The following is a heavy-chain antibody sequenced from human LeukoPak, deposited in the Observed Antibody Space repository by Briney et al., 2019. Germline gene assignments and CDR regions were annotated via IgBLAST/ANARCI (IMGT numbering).Heavy chain of an antibody. D-gene: IGHD2-2*02. V-gene: IGHV4-39*07. Sequence: SETLSLTCTVSGGSLSSSSYYWGWIRQPPGKGLEWIGSIYYSGSTYYNPSLKSRVTISVDTSKNQFSLKLSSVTAADTAVYYCARDRSPKQDIVVVPAAIRQWWFDPWGQGTLVTVSS. CDR2: IYYSGST. CDR1: GGSLSSSSYY. CDR3: ARDRSPKQDIVVVPAAIRQWWFDP. J-gene: IGHJ5*02.